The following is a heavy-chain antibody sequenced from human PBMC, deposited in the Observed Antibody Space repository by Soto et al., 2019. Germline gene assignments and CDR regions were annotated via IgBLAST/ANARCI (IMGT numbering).Heavy chain of an antibody. D-gene: IGHD6-19*01. CDR3: AKAPIPVAGPEGAFDI. J-gene: IGHJ3*02. Sequence: GGSLRLSCAASGFTFSDYGMHWVRQAPGKGLEWVAVISYDGRNKYYADSVKGRFTISRDNSKNTLYLQMNSLRAEDTAVFYCAKAPIPVAGPEGAFDIWGQGTMVTVSS. CDR2: ISYDGRNK. V-gene: IGHV3-30*18. CDR1: GFTFSDYG.